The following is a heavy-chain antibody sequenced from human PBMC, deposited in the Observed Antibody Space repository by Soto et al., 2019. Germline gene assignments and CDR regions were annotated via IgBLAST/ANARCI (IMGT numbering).Heavy chain of an antibody. J-gene: IGHJ4*02. D-gene: IGHD2-8*01. CDR1: GFTFSSYS. Sequence: GGFLRLSCAASGFTFSSYSMNWVRQAPGKGLEWVSSISSSSSYIYYADSVKGRFTISRDNAKNSLYLQMNSLRAEDTAVYYCARDKDIVLMVYANFDYWGQGTLVTVSS. CDR3: ARDKDIVLMVYANFDY. V-gene: IGHV3-21*01. CDR2: ISSSSSYI.